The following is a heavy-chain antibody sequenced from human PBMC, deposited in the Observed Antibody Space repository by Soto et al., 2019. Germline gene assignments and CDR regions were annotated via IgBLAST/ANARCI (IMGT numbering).Heavy chain of an antibody. Sequence: SQTLSLTCAISGDSVSRNSAAWNWIRQSPSRGLEWLGRTYYRSKWYNDYAVSVKSRITINPDTSKNQFSLQLNSVTPEDTAVYYCARGDFDWLLNRYNWFDPWGQGTLVTVSS. D-gene: IGHD3-9*01. V-gene: IGHV6-1*01. CDR3: ARGDFDWLLNRYNWFDP. CDR2: TYYRSKWYN. J-gene: IGHJ5*02. CDR1: GDSVSRNSAA.